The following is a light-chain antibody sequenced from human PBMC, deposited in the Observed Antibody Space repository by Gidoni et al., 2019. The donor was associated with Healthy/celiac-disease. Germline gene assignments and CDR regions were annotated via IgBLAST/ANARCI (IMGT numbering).Light chain of an antibody. CDR3: QQYGSSPYT. CDR2: GAS. Sequence: VLTQSPGTLSLSPGERASQSARSSYLAWYQQKPGQAPRLLIYGASSRATGIPDRFSGSGSGTDFTLTISRLEPEDFAVYYCQQYGSSPYTFGQGTKLEIK. CDR1: QSARSSY. V-gene: IGKV3-20*01. J-gene: IGKJ2*01.